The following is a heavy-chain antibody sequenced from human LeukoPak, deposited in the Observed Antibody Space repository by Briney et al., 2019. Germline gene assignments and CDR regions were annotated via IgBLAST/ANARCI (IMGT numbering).Heavy chain of an antibody. CDR1: GFTFSSYW. V-gene: IGHV3-74*01. CDR2: LNSDESSI. D-gene: IGHD6-25*01. J-gene: IGHJ5*02. CDR3: ARGGRGIDP. Sequence: GGSLRLSCAASGFTFSSYWMHWVRQAPGKGQVWVSRLNSDESSISYADSVKGRFTISRDNAKNTLYLQMNSLRVEDTAVYYCARGGRGIDPWGQGTLVTVSS.